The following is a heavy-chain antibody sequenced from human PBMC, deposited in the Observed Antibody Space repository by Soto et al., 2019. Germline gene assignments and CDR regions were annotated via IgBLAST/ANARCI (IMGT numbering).Heavy chain of an antibody. CDR2: INPSGGST. Sequence: QVQLVQSGAEVKKPGASVKVSCKASGYTFTSYYMHWVRQAPGQGLEWMGIINPSGGSTSYAQKCQGRVTMTRDTSTSTVYMELSSLRSEDTAVYYCARGGCSGGSCYSGYYYYGMDVWGQGTTVTVSS. D-gene: IGHD2-15*01. CDR1: GYTFTSYY. J-gene: IGHJ6*02. V-gene: IGHV1-46*01. CDR3: ARGGCSGGSCYSGYYYYGMDV.